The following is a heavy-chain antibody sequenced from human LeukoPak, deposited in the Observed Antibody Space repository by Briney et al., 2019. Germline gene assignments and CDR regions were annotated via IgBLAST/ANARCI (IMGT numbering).Heavy chain of an antibody. D-gene: IGHD6-13*01. CDR3: ASGSIAAALFDY. Sequence: SETLSLTCAVYGGSFSGYYWSRIRQPPGKGLEWIGEINHSGSTNYNPSLKSRVTISVDTSKNQFSLKLSSVTAADTAVYYCASGSIAAALFDYWGQGTLVTVSS. J-gene: IGHJ4*02. CDR2: INHSGST. CDR1: GGSFSGYY. V-gene: IGHV4-34*01.